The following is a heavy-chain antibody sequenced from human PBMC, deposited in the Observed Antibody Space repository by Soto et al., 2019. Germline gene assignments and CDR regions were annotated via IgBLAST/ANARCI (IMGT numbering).Heavy chain of an antibody. CDR2: IYYSGST. D-gene: IGHD3-10*01. Sequence: QVQLQESGPGLVKPSQTLSLTCTVSGGSISSGGYYWSWIRQHPGKGLEGIGYIYYSGSTYYNPSLKSRVTIAVDTSKNQFALKLSSVTAADTAVYYCGFGGYYGMDVWGQGTTVTVSS. J-gene: IGHJ6*02. CDR1: GGSISSGGYY. V-gene: IGHV4-31*03. CDR3: GFGGYYGMDV.